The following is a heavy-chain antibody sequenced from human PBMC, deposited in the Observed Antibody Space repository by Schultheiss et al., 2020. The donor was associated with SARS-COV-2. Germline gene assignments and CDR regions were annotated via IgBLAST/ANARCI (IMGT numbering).Heavy chain of an antibody. J-gene: IGHJ4*02. D-gene: IGHD6-19*01. V-gene: IGHV3-48*04. CDR1: GFTFSSYS. Sequence: GGSLRLSCAASGFTFSSYSMNWVRQAPGKGLEWVSYISSSGSTIYYADSVKGRFTISRDNAKNSLYLQMSSLRAEDTAVYYCARGSRSSGWNPLHFDYWGQGTLVTVSS. CDR2: ISSSGSTI. CDR3: ARGSRSSGWNPLHFDY.